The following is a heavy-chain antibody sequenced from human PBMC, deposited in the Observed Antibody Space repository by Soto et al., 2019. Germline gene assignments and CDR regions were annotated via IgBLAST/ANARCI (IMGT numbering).Heavy chain of an antibody. D-gene: IGHD3-10*01. CDR1: GYTFTSYG. Sequence: QVQLVQSGAEVKKPGASVKVSCKASGYTFTSYGISWVRQAPGQGLEWMGWISAYNGNTNYAQKLQGRVTMTTDTSTSTAYMELRSLRSDDTAVYYCARVGYYYGSWSYYKRGGFDYWGQGTLVTVSS. J-gene: IGHJ4*02. V-gene: IGHV1-18*01. CDR3: ARVGYYYGSWSYYKRGGFDY. CDR2: ISAYNGNT.